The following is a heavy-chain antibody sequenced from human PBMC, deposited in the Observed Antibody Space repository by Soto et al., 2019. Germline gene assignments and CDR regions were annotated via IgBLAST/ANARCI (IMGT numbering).Heavy chain of an antibody. J-gene: IGHJ4*02. D-gene: IGHD1-1*01. Sequence: QVHLVQSGAEVKKPGASVKVSCKASGYTFTSYGITWVRQAPGQGLEWMGWISAHNGNTDYAQKLQGRVIVTRDTSTSTAYMEMRSLRSDDTAVYYCARGRYGDYWGQGALVTDSS. V-gene: IGHV1-18*01. CDR2: ISAHNGNT. CDR1: GYTFTSYG. CDR3: ARGRYGDY.